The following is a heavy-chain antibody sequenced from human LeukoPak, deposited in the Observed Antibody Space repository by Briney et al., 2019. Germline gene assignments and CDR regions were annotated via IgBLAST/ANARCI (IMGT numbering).Heavy chain of an antibody. V-gene: IGHV1-18*01. CDR2: ISVYNGVT. Sequence: ASVKVSCKASGYTFNSYGITWGRQAPGQGGERGGWISVYNGVTKFAQKGQERGTITTDTYTKIAYMEMRNLRSDATAVYYCARVCYPPDAFDFWGQGTMVTVSS. D-gene: IGHD2-2*01. J-gene: IGHJ3*01. CDR1: GYTFNSYG. CDR3: ARVCYPPDAFDF.